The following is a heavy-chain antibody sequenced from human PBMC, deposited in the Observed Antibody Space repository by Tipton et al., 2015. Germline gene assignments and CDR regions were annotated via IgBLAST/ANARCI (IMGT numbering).Heavy chain of an antibody. V-gene: IGHV3-23*01. CDR1: GFIFSTYS. Sequence: SLRLSCAASGFIFSTYSMNWVRQAPGKGLEWVSGISHNGGSTYYADSVKGRFTTSRDNSKNTLYLQMNSLRAEDTAVYYCARAKWYYDAFDIWGQGTMVTVSS. CDR2: ISHNGGST. J-gene: IGHJ3*02. CDR3: ARAKWYYDAFDI. D-gene: IGHD2-15*01.